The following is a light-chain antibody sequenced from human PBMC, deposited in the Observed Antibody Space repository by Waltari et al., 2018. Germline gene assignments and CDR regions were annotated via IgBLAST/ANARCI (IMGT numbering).Light chain of an antibody. Sequence: QSVFTPPPSVSAAPGQKVTTSCPGSTTTIVNSYVSWYQQLPGAAPKVFIYETEKRPSGIPDRFSGSKSGTSASLGITGLQTGDEAAYYCGTWDNNLSALVFGGGTKLTVL. CDR1: TTTIVNSY. CDR2: ETE. J-gene: IGLJ2*01. V-gene: IGLV1-51*02. CDR3: GTWDNNLSALV.